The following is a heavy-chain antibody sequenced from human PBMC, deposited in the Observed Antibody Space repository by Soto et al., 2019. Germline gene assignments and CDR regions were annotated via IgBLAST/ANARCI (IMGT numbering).Heavy chain of an antibody. CDR3: ARVEGYYYYYYMDV. Sequence: ASVKVSCKASGYTFTSYGISWVRQAPGQGLEWMGWISAYNGNTNYAQKLQGRVTMTTDTSTSTAYMELRSLRSDDTAVYYCARVEGYYYYYYMDVWGKGTTVTVSS. CDR1: GYTFTSYG. V-gene: IGHV1-18*01. CDR2: ISAYNGNT. J-gene: IGHJ6*03.